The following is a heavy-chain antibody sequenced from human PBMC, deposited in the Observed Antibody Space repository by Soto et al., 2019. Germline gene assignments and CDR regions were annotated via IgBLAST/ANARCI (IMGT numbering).Heavy chain of an antibody. CDR2: IYYSGST. CDR3: ARESYYYDSSGPQPDYYFDY. J-gene: IGHJ4*02. V-gene: IGHV4-31*03. D-gene: IGHD3-22*01. Sequence: PSETLSLTCTVSGGSISSGGYYWSWIRQHPGKGLEWIGYIYYSGSTYYNPSLKSRVTISVDTSKNQFSLKLSSVTAADTAVYYCARESYYYDSSGPQPDYYFDYWGQGTLVTVSS. CDR1: GGSISSGGYY.